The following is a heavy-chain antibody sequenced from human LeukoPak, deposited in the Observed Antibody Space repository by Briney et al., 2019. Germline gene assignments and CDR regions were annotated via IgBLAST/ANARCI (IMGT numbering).Heavy chain of an antibody. Sequence: GGSLRLSCAASGFTFSSYEMNWVRQAPGKGLEWVSYISSSGSTIYYADSVKGRFTISRDNAKNSLYLQMNSLRAEDTAVYYCARYSNQRYYYYMDVWGKGTTVTVSS. CDR1: GFTFSSYE. CDR2: ISSSGSTI. J-gene: IGHJ6*03. D-gene: IGHD4-11*01. V-gene: IGHV3-48*03. CDR3: ARYSNQRYYYYMDV.